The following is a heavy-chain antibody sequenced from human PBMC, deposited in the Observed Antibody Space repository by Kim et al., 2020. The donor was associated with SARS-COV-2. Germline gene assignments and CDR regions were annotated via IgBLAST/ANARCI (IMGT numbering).Heavy chain of an antibody. J-gene: IGHJ4*02. D-gene: IGHD6-19*01. CDR3: AREGSSGWSPLFDY. V-gene: IGHV5-10-1*01. Sequence: SPSFQGHVTVSADKSTCTAYLQWSSLKASDTAMYYCAREGSSGWSPLFDYWGQGTLVTVSS.